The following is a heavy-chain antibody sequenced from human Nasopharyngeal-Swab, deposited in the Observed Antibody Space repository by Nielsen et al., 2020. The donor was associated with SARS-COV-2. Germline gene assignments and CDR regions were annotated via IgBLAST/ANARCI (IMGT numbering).Heavy chain of an antibody. V-gene: IGHV1-18*01. J-gene: IGHJ3*02. CDR3: ARVPVYSGTYYGFDI. D-gene: IGHD1-26*01. CDR2: IRVYNGDT. CDR1: GYTFNNYG. Sequence: ASVKVSCKASGYTFNNYGISWVRQAPGQGLEWMGWIRVYNGDTKYAQKFQGRVTVTTDALTTTAYMELRSLRSDDTAVYYCARVPVYSGTYYGFDIWGQGTMVKVSS.